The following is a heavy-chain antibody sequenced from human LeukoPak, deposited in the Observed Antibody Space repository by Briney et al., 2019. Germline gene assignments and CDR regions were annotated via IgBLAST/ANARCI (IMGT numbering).Heavy chain of an antibody. CDR1: VFTFSSYS. CDR2: ISSSSSYI. D-gene: IGHD3-16*01. V-gene: IGHV3-21*01. J-gene: IGHJ4*02. CDR3: ARDQSSAGDY. Sequence: GGSLRLSCAASVFTFSSYSMNWVRQAPGKGLEWVSSISSSSSYIYYADSVKGRFTISRDNAKNSLYLQMNSLRAEDTAVYYCARDQSSAGDYWGQGTLVTVSS.